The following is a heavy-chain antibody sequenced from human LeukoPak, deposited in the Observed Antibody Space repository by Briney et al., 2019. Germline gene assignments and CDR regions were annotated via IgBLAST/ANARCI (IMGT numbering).Heavy chain of an antibody. CDR1: GFTFSDYY. J-gene: IGHJ3*02. CDR2: ISSSGSTI. Sequence: RGSLRLSFAASGFTFSDYYMSWIRQAPGKGLEWVSYISSSGSTIYYADSVKGRFTISRDNAKNSLYLQMNSLRAEDTAVYYCARASRSGWYVDAFDIWGQGTMVTVSS. D-gene: IGHD6-19*01. CDR3: ARASRSGWYVDAFDI. V-gene: IGHV3-11*01.